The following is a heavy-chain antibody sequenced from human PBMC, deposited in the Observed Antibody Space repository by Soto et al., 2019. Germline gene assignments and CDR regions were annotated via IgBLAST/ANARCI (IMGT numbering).Heavy chain of an antibody. D-gene: IGHD6-19*01. CDR1: GGSISSYY. CDR2: IYYSGST. J-gene: IGHJ1*01. V-gene: IGHV4-59*01. CDR3: ARGPSADQH. Sequence: QVQLQESGPGLVKPSETLSLTCTVSGGSISSYYWSWIRQPPGKGLEWIGYIYYSGSTNYNPSLKSRVTISVDTSKNQFSLKLSSVTAADTAVYYCARGPSADQHWGQGTLVTVSS.